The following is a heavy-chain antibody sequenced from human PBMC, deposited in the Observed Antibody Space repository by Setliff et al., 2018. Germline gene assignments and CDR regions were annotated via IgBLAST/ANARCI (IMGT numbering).Heavy chain of an antibody. D-gene: IGHD1-7*01. J-gene: IGHJ4*02. CDR2: IERDGSVE. V-gene: IGHV3-7*03. Sequence: PGGSLRLSCAASGFTFRNYWMTWVRQAPGKGLEWVANIERDGSVESYVESVRGRFTISRDNAKNSLYLEMSSLRAEDTAVYYCARLVMRGTIDFLDFWGQGTLVTVSS. CDR3: ARLVMRGTIDFLDF. CDR1: GFTFRNYW.